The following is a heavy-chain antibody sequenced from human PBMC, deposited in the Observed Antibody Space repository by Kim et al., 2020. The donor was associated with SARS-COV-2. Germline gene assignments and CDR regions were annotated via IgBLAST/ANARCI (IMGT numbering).Heavy chain of an antibody. CDR3: ARDHVGATAYYYYYYGMDV. CDR2: ISSSSSTI. Sequence: GGSLRLSCAASGFTFSSYSMNWVRQAPGKGLEWVSYISSSSSTIYYADSVKGRFTISRDNAKNSLYLQMNSLRDEDTAVYYCARDHVGATAYYYYYYGMDVWGQGTTVTVSS. J-gene: IGHJ6*02. CDR1: GFTFSSYS. D-gene: IGHD1-26*01. V-gene: IGHV3-48*02.